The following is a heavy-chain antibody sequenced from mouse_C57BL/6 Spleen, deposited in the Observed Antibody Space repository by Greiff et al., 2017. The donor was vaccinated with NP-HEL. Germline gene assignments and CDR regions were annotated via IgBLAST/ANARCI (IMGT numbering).Heavy chain of an antibody. CDR3: ARTHYERTKDY. V-gene: IGHV1-55*01. CDR1: GYTFTSYW. J-gene: IGHJ4*01. CDR2: IYPGSGST. Sequence: VQLQQPGAELVKPGASVKMSCKASGYTFTSYWITWVKQRPGQGLEWIGDIYPGSGSTNYNEKFKSKATLTVDTSSSTAYMQLSSLTSEESAVYDCARTHYERTKDYWGQGTSVTVSS. D-gene: IGHD2-4*01.